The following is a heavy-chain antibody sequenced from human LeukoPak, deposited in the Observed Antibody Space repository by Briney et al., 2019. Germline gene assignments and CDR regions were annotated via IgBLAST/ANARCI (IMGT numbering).Heavy chain of an antibody. Sequence: GGSLRLSCAASGFTSSDYYMSWIRQAPGKGLEWVSYISSSGSTIYYADSVKGRFTISRDNAKNSLYLQVNSLRAEDTAVYYCARESDYYDSSGYPDYWGQGTLVTVSS. J-gene: IGHJ4*02. CDR1: GFTSSDYY. V-gene: IGHV3-11*01. CDR2: ISSSGSTI. D-gene: IGHD3-22*01. CDR3: ARESDYYDSSGYPDY.